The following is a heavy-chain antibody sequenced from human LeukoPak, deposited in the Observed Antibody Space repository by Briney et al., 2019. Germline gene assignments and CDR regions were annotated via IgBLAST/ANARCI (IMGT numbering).Heavy chain of an antibody. Sequence: SETLSLTCAVSGGSITTTNWWSWVRQPPGKGLEWIGEVHLNGATNYNPSLESRVSMSIDKSKNHLSLEVTSVTAADTAIYYCTRESGAFSPFGFWGQGTLLTVSS. CDR2: VHLNGAT. V-gene: IGHV4-4*02. D-gene: IGHD1-26*01. J-gene: IGHJ4*02. CDR3: TRESGAFSPFGF. CDR1: GGSITTTNW.